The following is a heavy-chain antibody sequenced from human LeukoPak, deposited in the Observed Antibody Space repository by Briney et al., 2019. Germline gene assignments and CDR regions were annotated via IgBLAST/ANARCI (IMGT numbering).Heavy chain of an antibody. V-gene: IGHV4-39*07. Sequence: PSETLSLTCTVSGGSISSSSYYWGWIRQPPGKGLEWIGSIYYSGSTYYNPSLKSRVTISVDTSKNQFSLKLSSVTAADTAVYYCARDTSWVRAYCGGDCYWGAFDIWGQGTMVTVSS. CDR1: GGSISSSSYY. D-gene: IGHD2-21*02. J-gene: IGHJ3*02. CDR2: IYYSGST. CDR3: ARDTSWVRAYCGGDCYWGAFDI.